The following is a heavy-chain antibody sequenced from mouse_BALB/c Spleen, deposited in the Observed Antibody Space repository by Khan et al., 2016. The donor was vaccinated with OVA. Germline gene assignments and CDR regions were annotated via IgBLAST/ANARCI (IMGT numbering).Heavy chain of an antibody. CDR2: ISYSSIT. CDR1: GYSITSGYG. CDR3: ARTARIKY. Sequence: EVHLQESGPGLVKPSQSLSPTCTVTGYSITSGYGWNWIRQFPGNKLEWMGYISYSSITNYNPSLKSRISTTRATSKNQFFLQLKSGTTKATATYYCARTARIKYWGLGTTLTVSS. V-gene: IGHV3-2*02. D-gene: IGHD1-2*01. J-gene: IGHJ2*01.